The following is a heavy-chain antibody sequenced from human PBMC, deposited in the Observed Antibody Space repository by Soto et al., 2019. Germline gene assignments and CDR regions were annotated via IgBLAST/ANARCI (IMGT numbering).Heavy chain of an antibody. V-gene: IGHV3-64D*08. CDR3: VKVFPLLQLPDDFWSGLDY. CDR1: GFNFSSYA. Sequence: GGSLRLSCSASGFNFSSYAMHWVRQAPGKGLEYVSAISSNGGSTYYADSVKGRFTISRDNSKNTLYLQMSSLRAEDTAVYYCVKVFPLLQLPDDFWSGLDYWGQGTLVTVSS. J-gene: IGHJ4*02. CDR2: ISSNGGST. D-gene: IGHD3-3*01.